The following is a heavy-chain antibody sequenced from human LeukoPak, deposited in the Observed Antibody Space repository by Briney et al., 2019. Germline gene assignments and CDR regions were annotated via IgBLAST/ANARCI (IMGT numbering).Heavy chain of an antibody. CDR3: AGGHNNIRTFGEVIKSRTRWFDP. V-gene: IGHV4-39*02. D-gene: IGHD3-3*01. CDR2: IYYSGST. Sequence: SETLSLTCTVSGGSISSSNYYWGWIRQPPGKGLEWIGSIYYSGSTYYNPSLKSRVTISVDTSKNHFSLKLSSVTAADMAVYYCAGGHNNIRTFGEVIKSRTRWFDPWGQGTLVTVSS. J-gene: IGHJ5*02. CDR1: GGSISSSNYY.